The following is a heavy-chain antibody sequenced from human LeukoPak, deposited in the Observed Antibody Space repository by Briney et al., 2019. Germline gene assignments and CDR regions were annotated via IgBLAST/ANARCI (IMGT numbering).Heavy chain of an antibody. CDR1: GYTFTSYA. CDR3: ARVVVGYSGYDYHYYYGMDV. J-gene: IGHJ6*02. D-gene: IGHD5-12*01. CDR2: IIPILGIA. Sequence: SVRVSCKASGYTFTSYAISWVRQAPGQGLEWMGRIIPILGIANYAQKFQGRVTITADKSTSTAYMELSSLRSEDTAVYYCARVVVGYSGYDYHYYYGMDVWGQGTTVTVSS. V-gene: IGHV1-69*04.